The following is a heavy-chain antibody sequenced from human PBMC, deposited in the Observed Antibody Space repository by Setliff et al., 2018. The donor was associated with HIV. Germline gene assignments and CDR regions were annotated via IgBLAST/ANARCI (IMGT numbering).Heavy chain of an antibody. D-gene: IGHD6-13*01. CDR2: INYSGTT. Sequence: SETLSLTCTVYGGSISGSNYVWAWIRQPPGKGLEWIGAINYSGTTYYNPSLQSRVTMAVDTSRNQFSLKLSSVTAADTAVYYCARVARGGHSSRWYYFDYWGQGTLVTVSS. CDR3: ARVARGGHSSRWYYFDY. V-gene: IGHV4-39*07. J-gene: IGHJ4*02. CDR1: GGSISGSNYV.